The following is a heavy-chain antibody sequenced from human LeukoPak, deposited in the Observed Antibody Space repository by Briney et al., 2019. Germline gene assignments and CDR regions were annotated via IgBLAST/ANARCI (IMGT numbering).Heavy chain of an antibody. Sequence: ASVKVSCKASGYXFTGYYMHWVRQAPGQGLEWMGGINPNSGGTNYAQKFQGRVTMTRDTSISTAYMELSRLRSDDTAVYYCARDILRSGQDYWGQGTLVTVSS. CDR1: GYXFTGYY. CDR3: ARDILRSGQDY. D-gene: IGHD6-19*01. V-gene: IGHV1-2*02. CDR2: INPNSGGT. J-gene: IGHJ4*02.